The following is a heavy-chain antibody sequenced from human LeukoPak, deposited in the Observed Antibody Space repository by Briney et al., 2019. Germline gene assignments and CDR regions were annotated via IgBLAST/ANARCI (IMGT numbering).Heavy chain of an antibody. D-gene: IGHD3-22*01. J-gene: IGHJ3*02. Sequence: SETLSLTCTVSGGSISIYYWSWIRQPPGKGPEWIGYIYYSGSTNYNPSLKSRVTISVDTSKNQFSLKLSSVTAADTAVYYCARGWWALYYDSSGYPDPFDIWGQGTMVTVSS. V-gene: IGHV4-59*01. CDR3: ARGWWALYYDSSGYPDPFDI. CDR1: GGSISIYY. CDR2: IYYSGST.